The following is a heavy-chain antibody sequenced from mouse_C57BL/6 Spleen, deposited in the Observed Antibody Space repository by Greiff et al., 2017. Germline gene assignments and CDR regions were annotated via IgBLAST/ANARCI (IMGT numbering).Heavy chain of an antibody. V-gene: IGHV5-6*02. D-gene: IGHD3-3*01. CDR2: ISSGGSYT. CDR3: ARHGGTWYFDV. J-gene: IGHJ1*03. CDR1: GFTFSSYG. Sequence: DVKLVESGGDLVKPGGSLKLSCAASGFTFSSYGMSWVRQTPDKRLEWVATISSGGSYTYYPDSVKGRFTISRDNAKNTLYLQMSSLKSEDTAMYYCARHGGTWYFDVWGTGTTVTVSS.